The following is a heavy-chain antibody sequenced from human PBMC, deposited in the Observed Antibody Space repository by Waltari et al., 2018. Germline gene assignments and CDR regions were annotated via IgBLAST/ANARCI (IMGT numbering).Heavy chain of an antibody. CDR1: GFTFGDYA. CDR2: IRSKAYGGTT. V-gene: IGHV3-49*04. D-gene: IGHD6-13*01. Sequence: EVQLVESGGGLVQPGRSLRLSCTASGFTFGDYAMSWVRQAPGKGLEWVGLIRSKAYGGTTEYAASVKGRFTISRDDSKSIAYLQMNSLKTEDTAVYYCTRDPDSSSWYVEIDYWGQGTLVTVSS. CDR3: TRDPDSSSWYVEIDY. J-gene: IGHJ4*02.